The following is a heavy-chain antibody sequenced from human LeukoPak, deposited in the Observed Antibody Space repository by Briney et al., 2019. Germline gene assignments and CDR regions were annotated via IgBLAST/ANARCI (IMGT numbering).Heavy chain of an antibody. CDR2: MNPNSGNA. D-gene: IGHD3-10*01. Sequence: ASVKVSCKASGGTFSSYAISWVRQATGQGLEWMGWMNPNSGNAGYAQRFQGRVTMTRNNSISTAYMELTSLRSEDTAVYYCGRPLQRGSWTQRALDYWGQGTLVTVSS. CDR1: GGTFSSYA. CDR3: GRPLQRGSWTQRALDY. J-gene: IGHJ4*02. V-gene: IGHV1-8*02.